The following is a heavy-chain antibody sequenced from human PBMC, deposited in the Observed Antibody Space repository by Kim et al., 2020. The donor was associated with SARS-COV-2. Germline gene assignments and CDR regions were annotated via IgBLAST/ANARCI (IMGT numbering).Heavy chain of an antibody. Sequence: GGSLRLSCTASGFTFGDYAMSWFRQAPGKGLEWVGFIRSKAYGGTTEYAASVKGRFTISRDDSKSIAYLQMNSLKTEDTAVYYCTRDVGGSGMDVWGQGTTVTVSS. D-gene: IGHD3-16*01. CDR2: IRSKAYGGTT. V-gene: IGHV3-49*03. J-gene: IGHJ6*02. CDR1: GFTFGDYA. CDR3: TRDVGGSGMDV.